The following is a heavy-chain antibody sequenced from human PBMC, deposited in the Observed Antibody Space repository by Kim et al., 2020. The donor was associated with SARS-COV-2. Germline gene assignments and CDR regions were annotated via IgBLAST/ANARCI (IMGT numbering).Heavy chain of an antibody. V-gene: IGHV1-2*02. CDR3: AGVVIRTGARSLDF. CDR2: INPNSGET. Sequence: ASVKVSCKASGYSFTGSYMHWVRQAPGQGLEYMGWINPNSGETNYAQDFQGRVTMTRDTSITTVYMELSGLRSDDTAVYYCAGVVIRTGARSLDFWGQGTGVTVSS. J-gene: IGHJ4*03. D-gene: IGHD7-27*01. CDR1: GYSFTGSY.